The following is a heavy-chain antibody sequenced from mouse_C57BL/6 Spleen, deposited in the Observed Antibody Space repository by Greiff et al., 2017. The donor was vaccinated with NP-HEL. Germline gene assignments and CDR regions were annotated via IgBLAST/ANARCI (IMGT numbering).Heavy chain of an antibody. CDR1: GYTFTSYW. V-gene: IGHV1-69*01. Sequence: QVQLKQPGAELVMPGASVKLSCKASGYTFTSYWMHWVKQRPGQGLEWIGEIDPSDSYTNYNQKFKGKSTLTVDKSSSTAYMQLSILTSADSAVSYCARWWGGNWYFDVWGTGTTVTVSS. CDR2: IDPSDSYT. J-gene: IGHJ1*03. CDR3: ARWWGGNWYFDV. D-gene: IGHD1-1*02.